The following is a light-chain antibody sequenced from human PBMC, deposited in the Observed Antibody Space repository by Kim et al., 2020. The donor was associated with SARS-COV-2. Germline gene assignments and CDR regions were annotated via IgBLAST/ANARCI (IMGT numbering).Light chain of an antibody. Sequence: QSALTQPATVSGSPGQSITISCTGSTSDLGTYDYVSWYQQHPGKAPKLIIYDVHDRPSGVSHRFSASKSGYTASLTISGLQAEDEALYYCSSYTIRNTWVFGGGTKVTVL. CDR1: TSDLGTYDY. J-gene: IGLJ3*02. CDR3: SSYTIRNTWV. V-gene: IGLV2-14*03. CDR2: DVH.